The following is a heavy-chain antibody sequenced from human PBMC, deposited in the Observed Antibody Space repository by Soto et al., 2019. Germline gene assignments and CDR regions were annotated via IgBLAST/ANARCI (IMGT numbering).Heavy chain of an antibody. CDR3: ARGAYTYGRPFDY. CDR1: GGSISSSNYY. Sequence: PSETLSLTCTVSGGSISSSNYYWGWIRQPPGKGLEWIGSIYYSGSTYYNPSLKSRVTISVDTSKNQFSLQLNSVTPEDTAAYYCARGAYTYGRPFDYWGQRTLVTVSS. CDR2: IYYSGST. V-gene: IGHV4-39*01. D-gene: IGHD5-18*01. J-gene: IGHJ4*02.